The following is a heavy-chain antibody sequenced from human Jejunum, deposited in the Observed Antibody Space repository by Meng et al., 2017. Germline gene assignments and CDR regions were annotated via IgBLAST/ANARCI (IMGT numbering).Heavy chain of an antibody. J-gene: IGHJ5*02. Sequence: GESLKISCAASGFAFSSYALHWVRRAPGKGLEWVSAIGTGGDTYYADYVMGRFTISRDNAKKSLYLHMNSLIAEDMAVYYCERDTDYGSGSYPLNWFDPWGQGTLVTVSS. CDR1: GFAFSSYA. D-gene: IGHD3-10*01. CDR2: IGTGGDT. V-gene: IGHV3-47*01. CDR3: ERDTDYGSGSYPLNWFDP.